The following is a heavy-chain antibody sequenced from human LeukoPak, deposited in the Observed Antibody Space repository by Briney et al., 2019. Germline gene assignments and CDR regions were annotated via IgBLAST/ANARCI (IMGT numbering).Heavy chain of an antibody. D-gene: IGHD2-2*02. V-gene: IGHV3-33*01. CDR2: IWYDGSNK. CDR1: GFTFSSYD. CDR3: ARDPDCSSTSCYRYYYYGMDV. J-gene: IGHJ6*02. Sequence: GGSLRLSCAASGFTFSSYDMHWVRQAPGKGLEWVAVIWYDGSNKYYADSVKGRFTISRDNSKNTLYPQMNSLRAEDTAVYYCARDPDCSSTSCYRYYYYGMDVWGQGTTVTVSS.